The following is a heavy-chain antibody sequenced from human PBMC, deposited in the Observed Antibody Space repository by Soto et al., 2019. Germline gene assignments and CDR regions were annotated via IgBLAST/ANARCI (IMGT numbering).Heavy chain of an antibody. CDR1: GYTFSNYN. J-gene: IGHJ6*03. Sequence: QEQLVQSGAEVKKPGAPVKVSCKASGYTFSNYNITWVRQASGQGLEWMGWMNPDSGNTGYAEKFPGRVTMTRNRSKSTAYMELSGLLSEDEAVYYCAREAAADPSFYYHYMDVWGKGTPVTVSS. CDR3: AREAAADPSFYYHYMDV. D-gene: IGHD2-15*01. V-gene: IGHV1-8*01. CDR2: MNPDSGNT.